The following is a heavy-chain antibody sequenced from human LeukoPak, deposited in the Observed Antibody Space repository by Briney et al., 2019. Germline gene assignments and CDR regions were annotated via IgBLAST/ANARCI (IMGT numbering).Heavy chain of an antibody. D-gene: IGHD3-10*01. Sequence: SDPALVKPTQTLTLTCTFSGFSLSTSGMCVSWIRQPPGKALEWLARIDWDDDKYYSTSLKTRLTISKDTSKNQVVLTMTNMDPVDTATYYCARSITMVRGIENWFDPWGQGTLVTVSS. J-gene: IGHJ5*02. CDR3: ARSITMVRGIENWFDP. CDR1: GFSLSTSGMC. CDR2: IDWDDDK. V-gene: IGHV2-70*11.